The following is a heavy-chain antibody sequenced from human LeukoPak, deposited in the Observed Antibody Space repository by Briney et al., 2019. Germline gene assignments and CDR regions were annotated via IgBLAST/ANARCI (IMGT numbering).Heavy chain of an antibody. CDR1: GYSFTSYW. Sequence: GGSLKISCKGSGYSFTSYWIGWVRQMPGKGLEWMRIFYPGNSYTRYSPSFQGQVTISADKSITTAYLQWSSLKASDTALYYCARAPDVAVAGASDYWGQGTLVTVSS. V-gene: IGHV5-51*01. CDR2: FYPGNSYT. CDR3: ARAPDVAVAGASDY. D-gene: IGHD6-19*01. J-gene: IGHJ4*02.